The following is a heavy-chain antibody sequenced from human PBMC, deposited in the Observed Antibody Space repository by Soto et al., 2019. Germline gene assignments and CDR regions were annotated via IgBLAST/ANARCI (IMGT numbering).Heavy chain of an antibody. D-gene: IGHD2-15*01. CDR3: ARAILSPDFYFNGMDV. Sequence: QGQLVQSGAEVKKPGASVKVSCKASGYTFTSYGISWVRQAPGQGLEWMGWISAKKGNTKYAQKSQGRVTMTTDTSTSTAYMELRSLRSDAKAVYYCARAILSPDFYFNGMDVWGQWTTVTVSS. V-gene: IGHV1-18*04. CDR2: ISAKKGNT. CDR1: GYTFTSYG. J-gene: IGHJ6*01.